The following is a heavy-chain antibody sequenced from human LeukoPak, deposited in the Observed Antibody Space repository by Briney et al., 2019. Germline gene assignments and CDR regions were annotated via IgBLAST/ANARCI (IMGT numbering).Heavy chain of an antibody. Sequence: PSETLSLTCTVSGGSISSYYWSWIRQPPGKGLEWIGYIYYSGSTNYNPSLKSRVTISVDTSKNQFSLKLSSVTAADTAVYYCARVYFKIPTLYDFWSYYYYYYMDVWGKGTTVTVSS. D-gene: IGHD3-3*01. V-gene: IGHV4-59*01. CDR3: ARVYFKIPTLYDFWSYYYYYYMDV. J-gene: IGHJ6*03. CDR2: IYYSGST. CDR1: GGSISSYY.